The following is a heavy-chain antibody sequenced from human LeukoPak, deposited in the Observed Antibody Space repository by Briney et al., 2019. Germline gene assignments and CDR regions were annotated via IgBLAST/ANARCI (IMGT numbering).Heavy chain of an antibody. Sequence: SETLTLTCSVSGGSIDTTIYFWGWIRQPPGKGLEWIGNIYYNGDTYYNPSLESRVTLSMDTSKNRFSLRLSSVTAADTAVYYCARALIAVAGTKEFYFDYWGQGTLVTVSS. CDR3: ARALIAVAGTKEFYFDY. D-gene: IGHD6-19*01. J-gene: IGHJ4*02. CDR1: GGSIDTTIYF. V-gene: IGHV4-39*02. CDR2: IYYNGDT.